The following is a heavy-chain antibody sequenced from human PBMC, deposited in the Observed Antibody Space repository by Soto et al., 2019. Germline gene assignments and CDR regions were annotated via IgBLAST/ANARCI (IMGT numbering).Heavy chain of an antibody. V-gene: IGHV3-23*01. D-gene: IGHD2-15*01. CDR2: IGASGDNT. CDR1: GFTFNRFA. Sequence: EVQLLESGGGLVQPGGSLRLSCAASGFTFNRFAMTWVRQAPGKGLEWVSTIGASGDNTFYADSVKGRFTISRDNSGDTLFLKMTRLRAGDTALYYCAKLGYCSVGTCYLDYYNGLDVWGQGTTVTVSS. J-gene: IGHJ6*02. CDR3: AKLGYCSVGTCYLDYYNGLDV.